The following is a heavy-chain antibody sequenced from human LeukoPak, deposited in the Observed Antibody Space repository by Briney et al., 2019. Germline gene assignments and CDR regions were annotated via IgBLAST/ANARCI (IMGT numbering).Heavy chain of an antibody. CDR2: IYHSGST. CDR1: GGSISSGGYS. Sequence: SETLSLTCAVSGGSISSGGYSWSWIRQPPGKGLEWIGYIYHSGSTYYNPSLKSRVTISVDRSKNQFSLKLGSVTAADTAVYYCARGSSWYRDAFDIWGQGTMVTVSS. J-gene: IGHJ3*02. CDR3: ARGSSWYRDAFDI. V-gene: IGHV4-30-2*01. D-gene: IGHD6-13*01.